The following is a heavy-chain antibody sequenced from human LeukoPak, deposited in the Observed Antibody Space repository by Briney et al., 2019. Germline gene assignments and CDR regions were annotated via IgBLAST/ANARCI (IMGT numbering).Heavy chain of an antibody. V-gene: IGHV4-61*01. CDR3: VRDRELTY. CDR2: IHYSGNT. CDR1: GDSVRTNNYY. D-gene: IGHD5-24*01. Sequence: KSSETLSLTCTVSGDSVRTNNYYWSWIRQPPGEGLEWIGYIHYSGNTNYNTSLKSRVTISVDTSKSQFSLKLSSVTAADTAVYYCVRDRELTYWGQGTLVTVSS. J-gene: IGHJ4*02.